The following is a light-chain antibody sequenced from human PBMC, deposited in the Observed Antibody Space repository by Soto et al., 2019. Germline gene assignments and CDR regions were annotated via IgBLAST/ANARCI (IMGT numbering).Light chain of an antibody. CDR2: DVS. CDR3: QQYNDWFSIT. J-gene: IGKJ5*01. V-gene: IGKV1-5*01. CDR1: QSIGDS. Sequence: GDRVTITCRASQSIGDSLAWYQQKPGKAPYLLISDVSSLERGVPSRFSGSGSGTEFTLTISSLQSEDFGVYYCQQYNDWFSITFGQGTRLEIK.